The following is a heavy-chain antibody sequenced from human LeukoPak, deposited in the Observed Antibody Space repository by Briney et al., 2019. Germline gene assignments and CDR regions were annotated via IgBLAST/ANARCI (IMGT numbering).Heavy chain of an antibody. V-gene: IGHV4-59*08. CDR3: ARAAAAGTRYNWFDP. J-gene: IGHJ5*02. D-gene: IGHD6-13*01. CDR2: IYYSVST. CDR1: GGSISSYY. Sequence: PSETLSLTCTVSGGSISSYYWSWIRQPPGHGLGWIGYIYYSVSTNYKPSLKSRVTISVDTSKSQFSLRLSSVTAADTAVYYCARAAAAGTRYNWFDPWGQATLVTVSS.